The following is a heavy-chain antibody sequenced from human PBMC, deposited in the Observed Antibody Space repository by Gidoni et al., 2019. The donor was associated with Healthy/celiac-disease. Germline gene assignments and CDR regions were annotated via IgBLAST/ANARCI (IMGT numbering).Heavy chain of an antibody. V-gene: IGHV3-33*08. J-gene: IGHJ4*02. Sequence: QVQLVESVGGVVQPGRSLSLSCAASGFTFSSYGMHWVRQAPGKGLEWVAVIWYDGSNKYYADSVKGRFTISRDNSKNTLYLQMNSLRAEDTAVYYCARDSSGWLSREYYFDYWGQGTLVTVSS. CDR3: ARDSSGWLSREYYFDY. D-gene: IGHD6-19*01. CDR1: GFTFSSYG. CDR2: IWYDGSNK.